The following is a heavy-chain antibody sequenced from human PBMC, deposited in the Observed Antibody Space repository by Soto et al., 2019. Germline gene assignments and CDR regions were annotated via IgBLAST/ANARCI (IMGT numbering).Heavy chain of an antibody. J-gene: IGHJ6*02. CDR2: IYYSGST. CDR3: ARDHGSGNFYYYGMDV. D-gene: IGHD3-10*01. CDR1: GGSISSGGYY. Sequence: SETLSLTCTVSGGSISSGGYYWSWIRQHPGEGLEWIGYIYYSGSTYYNPSLKSRVTISVDTSKNQFSLKLSSVTAADTAVYYCARDHGSGNFYYYGMDVWGQGTTVTVSS. V-gene: IGHV4-31*03.